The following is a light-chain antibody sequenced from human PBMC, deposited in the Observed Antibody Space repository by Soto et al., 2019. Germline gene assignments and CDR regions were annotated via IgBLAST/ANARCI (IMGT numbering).Light chain of an antibody. CDR2: GAS. J-gene: IGKJ2*01. CDR1: QSIGSNY. Sequence: EVVLTQSPGTLSLSPGERATLSCRASQSIGSNYLVWYQQRPGQAPRLLIYGASSRATGVPDRFSGSGSGTDFTLTISRLEPVDFAVYYCQQYGTSPKYTFGQGTKLEIK. V-gene: IGKV3-20*01. CDR3: QQYGTSPKYT.